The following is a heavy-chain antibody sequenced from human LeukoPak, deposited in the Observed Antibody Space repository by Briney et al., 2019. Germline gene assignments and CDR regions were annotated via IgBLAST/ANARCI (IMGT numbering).Heavy chain of an antibody. CDR3: ATLPGRWLQFNRRY. CDR2: ITGSGGSS. V-gene: IGHV3-23*01. CDR1: GFTFSDYY. Sequence: GGSLRLSCAASGFTFSDYYMSWVRQAPGKGLEWVSAITGSGGSSYYADSVKGRFTISRDNSKNTLYLQMNSLRAEDTAVYYCATLPGRWLQFNRRYWGQGTLVTVSS. D-gene: IGHD5-24*01. J-gene: IGHJ4*02.